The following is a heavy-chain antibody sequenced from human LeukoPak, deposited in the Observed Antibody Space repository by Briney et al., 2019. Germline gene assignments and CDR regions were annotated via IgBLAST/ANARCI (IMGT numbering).Heavy chain of an antibody. CDR2: ISAYNGNT. J-gene: IGHJ6*03. Sequence: ASVKVSCKASGYTFTSYGISWVRQAPGQGLEWMGWISAYNGNTNYAQKLQGRVTMTADTSTSTVYMELRSLRSDDTAVYYCARARSREYCSSTSCYAHYYYYYMDVWGKGTTVTISS. CDR1: GYTFTSYG. CDR3: ARARSREYCSSTSCYAHYYYYYMDV. V-gene: IGHV1-18*01. D-gene: IGHD2-2*01.